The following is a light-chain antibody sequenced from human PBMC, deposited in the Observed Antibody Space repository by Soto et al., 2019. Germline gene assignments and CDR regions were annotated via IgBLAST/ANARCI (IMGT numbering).Light chain of an antibody. CDR3: KQYYSIPWT. V-gene: IGKV4-1*01. CDR2: WAY. CDR1: QSILHSSNNKIC. J-gene: IGKJ1*01. Sequence: DIVMTQSPDSLALSLGERATINCKSSQSILHSSNNKICLAWYQQKPGQPPKVLIYWAYNRESGVHDRFSGSGSGTDFTLTIRSLQAEDVAVYYCKQYYSIPWTFGQGTKVDIK.